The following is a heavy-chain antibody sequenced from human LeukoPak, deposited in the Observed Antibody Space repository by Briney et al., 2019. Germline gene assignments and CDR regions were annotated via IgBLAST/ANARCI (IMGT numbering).Heavy chain of an antibody. CDR3: VLAPNSNWFDF. D-gene: IGHD2-8*01. CDR1: GDSISGFY. CDR2: THYSGTT. V-gene: IGHV4-59*12. J-gene: IGHJ5*01. Sequence: SETLSLTCSVSGDSISGFYWNWIRQSPEKGLEWIAVTHYSGTTNYNPSLRSRVTISIDTSRQQFFLKLSSVTAADTAVYYCVLAPNSNWFDFWGQGTRVTVSS.